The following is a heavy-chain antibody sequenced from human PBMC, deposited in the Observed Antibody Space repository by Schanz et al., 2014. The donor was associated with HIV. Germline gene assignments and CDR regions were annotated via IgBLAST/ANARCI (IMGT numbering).Heavy chain of an antibody. Sequence: EVQLLESGGGLVQPGGSLRLSCAASGFTVSSSHMSWVRQAPGKGLEWVSGMSWNRRRIGYGDAVKGRFTISRDNANNFVYLEMNGLRVEDTALYYCAKGIMGATEYYYGMDAWGQGTMVTVSS. CDR3: AKGIMGATEYYYGMDA. CDR2: MSWNRRRI. D-gene: IGHD1-26*01. CDR1: GFTVSSSH. J-gene: IGHJ6*02. V-gene: IGHV3-9*01.